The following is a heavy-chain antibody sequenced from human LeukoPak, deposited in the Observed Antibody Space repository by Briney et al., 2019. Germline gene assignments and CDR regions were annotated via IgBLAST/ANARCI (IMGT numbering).Heavy chain of an antibody. D-gene: IGHD2-8*01. CDR2: ISSSSSSTI. CDR3: ARDCYPYCTTYYFDY. Sequence: GGSLRLSCAASGFTFSSYSMNWVRQAPGKGLEWVSYISSSSSSTIYYADSVKGRFTISRDNAKNSLYLQMNSLRAEDTAVYYCARDCYPYCTTYYFDYWGQGTLVTVSS. V-gene: IGHV3-48*04. CDR1: GFTFSSYS. J-gene: IGHJ4*02.